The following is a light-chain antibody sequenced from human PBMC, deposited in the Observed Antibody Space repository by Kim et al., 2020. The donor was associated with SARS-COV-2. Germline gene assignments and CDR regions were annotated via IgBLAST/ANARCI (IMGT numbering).Light chain of an antibody. CDR1: SSSIGANP. J-gene: IGLJ3*02. Sequence: QRVIITCSGRSSSIGANPISWYQQLPGKAPKLLIYGDDQRPSGVPDRFSGSESGTSASLAISGLQSGDDADYFCATWDDSLYGRVFGGGTQLTVL. V-gene: IGLV1-44*01. CDR3: ATWDDSLYGRV. CDR2: GDD.